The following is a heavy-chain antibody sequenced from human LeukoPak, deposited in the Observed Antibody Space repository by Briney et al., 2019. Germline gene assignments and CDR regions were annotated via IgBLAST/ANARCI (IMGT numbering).Heavy chain of an antibody. CDR3: ALGQYDVLAASYKWTPDY. D-gene: IGHD3-9*01. V-gene: IGHV3-21*01. CDR1: GFTFNTFN. Sequence: GGSLRLSCAASGFTFNTFNMNWVRQAPGKGLEWVSSITSGGDYIYYADSVKGRFTTSRDNAKNSLSLQLNSLRVEDTAVYYCALGQYDVLAASYKWTPDYWGQGTLVTVSS. J-gene: IGHJ4*02. CDR2: ITSGGDYI.